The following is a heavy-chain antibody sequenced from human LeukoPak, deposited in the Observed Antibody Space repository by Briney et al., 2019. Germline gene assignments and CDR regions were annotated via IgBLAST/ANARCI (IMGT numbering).Heavy chain of an antibody. CDR1: GYTFTSYY. Sequence: ASVKVSRKASGYTFTSYYMHWVRQAPGQGLEWMGIINPSGGSTSYAQKFQGRVTMTRDTSTSAVYMELSSLRSEDTAVYYCARADITMTVDYWGQGTLVTVSS. D-gene: IGHD3-22*01. V-gene: IGHV1-46*01. CDR2: INPSGGST. CDR3: ARADITMTVDY. J-gene: IGHJ4*02.